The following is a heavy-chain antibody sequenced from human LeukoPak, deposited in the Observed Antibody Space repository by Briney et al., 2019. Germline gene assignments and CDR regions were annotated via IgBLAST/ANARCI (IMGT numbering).Heavy chain of an antibody. V-gene: IGHV1-69*04. J-gene: IGHJ4*02. CDR2: IIPILGIA. CDR1: GGTFSSYA. Sequence: PGASVTVSCKASGGTFSSYAISWVRQAPGQGLEWMGRIIPILGIANYAQTFQGRATITADKSASAAYMELSSLRSEDTAVYYCARAYCSSTSCYAPFDYWGQGTLVTVSS. CDR3: ARAYCSSTSCYAPFDY. D-gene: IGHD2-2*01.